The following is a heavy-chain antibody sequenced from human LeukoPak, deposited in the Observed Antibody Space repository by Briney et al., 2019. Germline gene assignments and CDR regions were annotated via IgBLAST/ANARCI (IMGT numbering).Heavy chain of an antibody. CDR1: GFTFSSYA. V-gene: IGHV3-30-3*01. Sequence: PGGSLRLSCAASGFTFSSYAMHWVRQAPGKGLEWVAVISYDGSNKYYADSVKGRFTISRDNSKNTLYLQMNSLRAEDTAVYYCARERTPLPSSPLDYWGQGTLVTVSS. CDR3: ARERTPLPSSPLDY. CDR2: ISYDGSNK. J-gene: IGHJ4*02. D-gene: IGHD2-2*01.